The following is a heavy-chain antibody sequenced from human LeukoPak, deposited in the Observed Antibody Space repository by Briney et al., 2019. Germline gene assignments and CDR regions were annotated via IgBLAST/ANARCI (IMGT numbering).Heavy chain of an antibody. J-gene: IGHJ4*02. Sequence: PSETLSLTCAVYGGSFSGYYWSWIRQPPGKGLEWIGEINHSGSTNYNPSLKSRVTISVDTSKNQFSLKLSSVTVADTAVYYCARERFGVVAFDYWGQGTLVTVSS. V-gene: IGHV4-34*01. CDR1: GGSFSGYY. CDR2: INHSGST. D-gene: IGHD3-3*01. CDR3: ARERFGVVAFDY.